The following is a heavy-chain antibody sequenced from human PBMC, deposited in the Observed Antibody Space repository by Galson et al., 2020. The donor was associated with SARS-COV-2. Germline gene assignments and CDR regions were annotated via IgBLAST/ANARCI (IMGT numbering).Heavy chain of an antibody. V-gene: IGHV5-51*01. Sequence: GESLKISCQGSGDSFTRYYIGWVRQTPEKGLEWMGIIYPGDSEAKYSPSFRGQITISADKSISTAYLKWSSLKASDTAMYYCARQRLAGPTTYDTYYNMDVWGQGTTVTVSS. CDR1: GDSFTRYY. D-gene: IGHD1-7*01. CDR2: IYPGDSEA. CDR3: ARQRLAGPTTYDTYYNMDV. J-gene: IGHJ6*02.